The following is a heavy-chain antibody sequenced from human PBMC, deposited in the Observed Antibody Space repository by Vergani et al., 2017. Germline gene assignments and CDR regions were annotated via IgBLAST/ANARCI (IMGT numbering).Heavy chain of an antibody. CDR3: ARDPVIVVVPAAPGGAFDS. D-gene: IGHD2-2*01. Sequence: EVQLVQSGAEVKKPGESLKISCKVSGYSFTSYWIGWVRQMPGKGLEWMGIIYPGDSDTRYSPSFQGQVTISADKSISTAYLQWSSLKASDTAMYYCARDPVIVVVPAAPGGAFDSWGQGTMVTVSS. CDR2: IYPGDSDT. J-gene: IGHJ3*02. V-gene: IGHV5-51*01. CDR1: GYSFTSYW.